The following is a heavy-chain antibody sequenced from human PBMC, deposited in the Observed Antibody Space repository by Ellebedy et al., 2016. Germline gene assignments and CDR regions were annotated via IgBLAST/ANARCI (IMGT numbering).Heavy chain of an antibody. V-gene: IGHV3-9*01. D-gene: IGHD6-13*01. CDR3: AKGAAAGSYFDY. CDR1: GFTFDDYA. CDR2: ISWNSGSI. J-gene: IGHJ4*02. Sequence: SLKISXAASGFTFDDYAMHWVRQAPGKGLEWVSGISWNSGSIGYADSVKGRFTISRDNAKNSLYLQMNSLRAEDTALYYCAKGAAAGSYFDYWGQGTLVTVSS.